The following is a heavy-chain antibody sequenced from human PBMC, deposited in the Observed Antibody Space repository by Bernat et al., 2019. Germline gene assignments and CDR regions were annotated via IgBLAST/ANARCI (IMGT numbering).Heavy chain of an antibody. CDR3: ARELVVGVAKYFQD. CDR1: GFRFSKYW. Sequence: EVQLVESGGGLVQPGGSLRLSCAASGFRFSKYWMSWVRQAPGKGLEWVANIKEDGSEKYYVDSVKGRFTISRDNAKNSLYLQVNSLRDEDTAVYYCARELVVGVAKYFQDWGQGTLVTVSS. CDR2: IKEDGSEK. J-gene: IGHJ1*01. D-gene: IGHD2-15*01. V-gene: IGHV3-7*03.